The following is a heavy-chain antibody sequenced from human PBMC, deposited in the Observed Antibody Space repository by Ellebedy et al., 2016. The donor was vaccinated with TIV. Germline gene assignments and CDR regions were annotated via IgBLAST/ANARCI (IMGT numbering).Heavy chain of an antibody. J-gene: IGHJ6*02. CDR2: IKQDGSEE. CDR1: GFTSSLYW. D-gene: IGHD2-21*01. Sequence: GGSLRLXCAASGFTSSLYWMTWVRQAPGKGLEWVANIKQDGSEEYYMDSVKGRFTISRDNAKNSLYVQMNSLRAEDTAVYYCARAAHFYSYGLDVWGQGTTVTVSS. V-gene: IGHV3-7*02. CDR3: ARAAHFYSYGLDV.